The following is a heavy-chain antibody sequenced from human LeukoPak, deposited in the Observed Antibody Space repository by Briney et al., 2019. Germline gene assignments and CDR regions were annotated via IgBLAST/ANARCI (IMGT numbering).Heavy chain of an antibody. CDR2: ISYDGSIK. CDR3: AKVYFDILTGYYRGPNFDY. D-gene: IGHD3-9*01. Sequence: GGSLRLSCAGSGFTFNNYGMHCVRQAPGKGLEWVAVISYDGSIKYYADSVKGRFTIYRDNSKNTLYLQMDTLRAEDSAVYYCAKVYFDILTGYYRGPNFDYWGQGTLVTVSS. CDR1: GFTFNNYG. V-gene: IGHV3-30*18. J-gene: IGHJ4*02.